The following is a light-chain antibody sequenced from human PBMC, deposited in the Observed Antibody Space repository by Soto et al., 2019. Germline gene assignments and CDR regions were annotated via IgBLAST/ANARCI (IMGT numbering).Light chain of an antibody. CDR2: DAS. CDR3: QQFDNLPLT. J-gene: IGKJ4*01. V-gene: IGKV1-33*01. CDR1: QDISNY. Sequence: DIQMTQSPSSLSASVGDRVTITCQASQDISNYLNWYQQKPGKAPKILIYDASVLGAAVPSRFSGGGSGTHFTLTISSLQAEDVATYYCQQFDNLPLTFGGGTKVEIK.